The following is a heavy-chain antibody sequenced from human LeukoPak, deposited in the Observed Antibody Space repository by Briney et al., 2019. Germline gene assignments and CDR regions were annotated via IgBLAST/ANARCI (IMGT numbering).Heavy chain of an antibody. D-gene: IGHD3-10*01. CDR3: ASGSITMVRGVMTY. V-gene: IGHV1-69*04. CDR2: IIPILGIA. CDR1: GGTFSSYA. J-gene: IGHJ4*02. Sequence: SVKVSCKASGGTFSSYAISWVRQAPGQGLEWVGRIIPILGIANYAQKFQGRVTITADKSTSTAYMELSSLRSEDTAVYYCASGSITMVRGVMTYWGQGTLVTVSS.